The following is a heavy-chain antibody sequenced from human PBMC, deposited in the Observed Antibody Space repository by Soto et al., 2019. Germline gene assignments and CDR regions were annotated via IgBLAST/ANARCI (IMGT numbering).Heavy chain of an antibody. CDR3: ARDSGSYGQGFDP. CDR2: IWYDGSNK. D-gene: IGHD1-26*01. CDR1: GFTFSSYG. Sequence: GGSLRLSCAASGFTFSSYGMHWVRQAPGKGLEWVAVIWYDGSNKYYADSVKGRFTISRDNSKNTLYLQMNSLRAEDTAVYYCARDSGSYGQGFDPWGQGTLVTVSS. V-gene: IGHV3-33*01. J-gene: IGHJ5*02.